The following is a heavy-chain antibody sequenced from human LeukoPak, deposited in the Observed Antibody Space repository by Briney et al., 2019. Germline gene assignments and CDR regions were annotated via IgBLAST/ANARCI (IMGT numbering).Heavy chain of an antibody. Sequence: SETLSLTCTVSGGSISSYYWSWIRQPPGKGLEWIGYIYTSGSTNYNPSLKSRLTISVDTSKNQFSLKLIFVTAADTAVYYYARHFRGYDFWSGYYYYYYYMDVWGKGTTVTVSS. CDR3: ARHFRGYDFWSGYYYYYYYMDV. J-gene: IGHJ6*03. CDR2: IYTSGST. D-gene: IGHD3-3*01. V-gene: IGHV4-4*09. CDR1: GGSISSYY.